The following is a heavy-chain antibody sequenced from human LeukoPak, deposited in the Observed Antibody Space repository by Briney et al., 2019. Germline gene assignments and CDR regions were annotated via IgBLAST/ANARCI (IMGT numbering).Heavy chain of an antibody. D-gene: IGHD3-3*01. V-gene: IGHV3-30-3*01. Sequence: GGSLRLSCAASGFTFSSYAMHWVRQAPGKGLEWVAVISYDGSNKYYADSVKGRFTISRDNSKNTLYLQMNSLRAEDTAVYYCARDLPGVVPPYYYYGMDVWGQGATVTVSS. CDR3: ARDLPGVVPPYYYYGMDV. CDR2: ISYDGSNK. J-gene: IGHJ6*02. CDR1: GFTFSSYA.